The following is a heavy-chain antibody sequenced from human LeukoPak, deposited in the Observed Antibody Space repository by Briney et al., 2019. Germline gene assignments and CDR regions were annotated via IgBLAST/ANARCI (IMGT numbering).Heavy chain of an antibody. CDR2: INHSGST. CDR3: ASRGRRQLEP. D-gene: IGHD6-13*01. V-gene: IGHV4-34*01. Sequence: SETLSLNCAVYGGSFSGYYWSWIRQPPGKGLEWIGEINHSGSTNYNPSIKSRVTISVDTSKNQFSLKRSSVTAADTAVYYCASRGRRQLEPWGQGTLVTVSS. CDR1: GGSFSGYY. J-gene: IGHJ5*02.